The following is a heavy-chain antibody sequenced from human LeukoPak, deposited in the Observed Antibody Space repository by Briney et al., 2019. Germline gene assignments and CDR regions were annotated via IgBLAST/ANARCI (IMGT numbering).Heavy chain of an antibody. CDR1: GFTFSHYT. V-gene: IGHV3-21*01. J-gene: IGHJ4*02. D-gene: IGHD5-12*01. Sequence: GGSLRLSCAASGFTFSHYTMNWVRQTPGKGLEWISSINSAGTSTYYADSVKGRFTISRDAAKNSLYLQMNSLRVEDTALYYCVRDFSGESGYGGYWGPGTLVTVSS. CDR3: VRDFSGESGYGGY. CDR2: INSAGTST.